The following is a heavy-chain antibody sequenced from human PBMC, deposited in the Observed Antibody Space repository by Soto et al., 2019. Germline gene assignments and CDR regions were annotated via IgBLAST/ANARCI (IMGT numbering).Heavy chain of an antibody. CDR3: AREGVLQMRAFDH. CDR1: GGTFSSYA. Sequence: SVKVSCKASGGTFSSYAINWVRQAPGQGLERMGGIIPMFGIPNYAQKFQGRVTISADESTSTAYMELTSLRSDDTAVYYCAREGVLQMRAFDHWGQGTLLTVS. V-gene: IGHV1-69*13. CDR2: IIPMFGIP. D-gene: IGHD3-10*01. J-gene: IGHJ4*02.